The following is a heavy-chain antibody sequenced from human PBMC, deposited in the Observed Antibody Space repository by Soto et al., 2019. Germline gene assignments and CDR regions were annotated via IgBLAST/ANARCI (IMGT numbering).Heavy chain of an antibody. CDR2: INHSGST. Sequence: PSETLSLTCAVYGGSFSGYYWSWIRQPPGKGLEWIGEINHSGSTNYNPSLKSRVTISVDTSKNQFSLKLSSVTAADTAVYYCARHPEYPYSGMDVWGQGTTVTVSS. CDR3: ARHPEYPYSGMDV. V-gene: IGHV4-34*01. J-gene: IGHJ6*02. CDR1: GGSFSGYY.